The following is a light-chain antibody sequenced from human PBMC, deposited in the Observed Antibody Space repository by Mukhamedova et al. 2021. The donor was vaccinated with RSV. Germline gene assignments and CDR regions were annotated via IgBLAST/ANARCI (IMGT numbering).Light chain of an antibody. CDR2: DNN. CDR3: GQGVSSRVVGV. V-gene: IGLV1-51*01. Sequence: VTISCSGSSSNIGNNYVSWYQQLPGTAPKLLIYDNNKRPSGIPDRFSGSKSGTSATLGITGLQTGDEADYNCGQGVSSRVVGVF. CDR1: SSNIGNNY. J-gene: IGLJ2*01.